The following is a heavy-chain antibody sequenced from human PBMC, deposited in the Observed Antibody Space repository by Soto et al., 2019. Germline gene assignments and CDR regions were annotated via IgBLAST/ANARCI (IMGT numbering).Heavy chain of an antibody. J-gene: IGHJ4*02. CDR2: INHSGST. D-gene: IGHD2-8*02. V-gene: IGHV4-34*01. CDR3: ARDKITGLFDY. CDR1: GGSISSYY. Sequence: SETLSLTCTVSGGSISSYYWIWIRQPPGTGLEWIGEINHSGSTNYNPSLKSRVTISVDTSKNQFSLKLTSVTAADTAVYYCARDKITGLFDYWGQGTLVTVSS.